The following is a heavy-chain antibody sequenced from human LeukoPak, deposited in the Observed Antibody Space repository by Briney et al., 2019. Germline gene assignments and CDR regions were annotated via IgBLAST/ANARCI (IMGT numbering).Heavy chain of an antibody. J-gene: IGHJ3*02. Sequence: PSQTLSLTCAVSGGSISSGGYFWSWIRQPPGKGLEWIGYIYHSGSTYYNPSLKSRVTISVDRSKNQFSLKLSSVTAADTAVYYCARERITMVRGGRGAFEIWGQGTMVTASS. CDR2: IYHSGST. D-gene: IGHD3-10*01. CDR3: ARERITMVRGGRGAFEI. CDR1: GGSISSGGYF. V-gene: IGHV4-30-2*01.